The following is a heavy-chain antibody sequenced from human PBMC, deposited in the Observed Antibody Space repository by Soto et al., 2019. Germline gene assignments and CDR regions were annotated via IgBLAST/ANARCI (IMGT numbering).Heavy chain of an antibody. CDR3: AGSGAAVLNAFYYHDMDV. CDR2: INHSGNT. V-gene: IGHV4-34*01. J-gene: IGHJ6*02. D-gene: IGHD6-13*01. Sequence: PSDTLSLTCSIYGGSFSGYYWSWIRQPPGKGLEWIGEINHSGNTNYNPSLKRRVTISVDTSNNQFSLKLNSVTAADTAVYYGAGSGAAVLNAFYYHDMDVWGQGTTVTVSS. CDR1: GGSFSGYY.